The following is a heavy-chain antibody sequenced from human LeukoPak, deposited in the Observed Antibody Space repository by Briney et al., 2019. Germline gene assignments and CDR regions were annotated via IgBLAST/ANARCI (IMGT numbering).Heavy chain of an antibody. CDR3: ARYSGSYPHDAFDI. Sequence: SETLSLTCTVSGGSISSYYWSWIRQPPGKGLEWIGYIYYSGSTSYNPSLKSRVTISVDTSKNHFSLKLSSVTAADTAVYYCARYSGSYPHDAFDIWGQGIMVTVSS. V-gene: IGHV4-59*01. CDR2: IYYSGST. D-gene: IGHD1-26*01. J-gene: IGHJ3*02. CDR1: GGSISSYY.